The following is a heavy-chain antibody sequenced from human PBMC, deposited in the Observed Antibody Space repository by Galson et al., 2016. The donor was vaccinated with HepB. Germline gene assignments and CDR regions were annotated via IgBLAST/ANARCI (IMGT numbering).Heavy chain of an antibody. J-gene: IGHJ4*02. D-gene: IGHD2-2*01. CDR2: ISYDGSNK. Sequence: SLRLSCAASGFTLSNYGMHWVRQAPGKGLEWVAFISYDGSNKKYADSVKGRFTISRDNSKKTLYLQMNSLRAEDTAVYYCAKDGRIYCSSASCHDHFHYWGQGTLVTVSS. V-gene: IGHV3-30*18. CDR3: AKDGRIYCSSASCHDHFHY. CDR1: GFTLSNYG.